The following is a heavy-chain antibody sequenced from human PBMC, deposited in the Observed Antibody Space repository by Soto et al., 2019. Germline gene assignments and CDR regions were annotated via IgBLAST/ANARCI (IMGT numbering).Heavy chain of an antibody. CDR3: ALGRATSPRGYYYYYGMDV. CDR2: TYYRSKWYN. CDR1: GDSVSSNSAA. J-gene: IGHJ6*02. D-gene: IGHD3-10*01. V-gene: IGHV6-1*01. Sequence: PSQTLSLTCAISGDSVSSNSAAWNWIRQSPSRGLEWLGRTYYRSKWYNDYAVSVKSRITINPDTSKNQFSLQLNSVTPEDTAVYYCALGRATSPRGYYYYYGMDVWGQGTTVTVS.